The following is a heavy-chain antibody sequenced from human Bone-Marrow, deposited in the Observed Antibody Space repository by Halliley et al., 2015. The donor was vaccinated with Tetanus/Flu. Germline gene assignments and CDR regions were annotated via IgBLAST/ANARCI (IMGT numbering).Heavy chain of an antibody. CDR1: GASITTSSYY. J-gene: IGHJ6*02. Sequence: LRLSCTVSGASITTSSYYWGWIRQPPGKGLEWIGTVYYIGSTYYNPSLRSRVTISVDTSKNQFSLRLSSLTAADTAVYHCARVTYDFWRDHYSAMDVWGQGTTVIVSS. V-gene: IGHV4-39*01. CDR3: ARVTYDFWRDHYSAMDV. CDR2: VYYIGST. D-gene: IGHD3-3*01.